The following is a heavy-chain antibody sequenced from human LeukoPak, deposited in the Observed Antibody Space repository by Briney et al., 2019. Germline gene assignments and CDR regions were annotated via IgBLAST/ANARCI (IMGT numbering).Heavy chain of an antibody. CDR2: IYYSGST. CDR1: GGSISSYY. V-gene: IGHV4-39*07. Sequence: SETLSLTCTVSGGSISSYYWSWIRQPPGKGLEWIGSIYYSGSTYYNPSLKSRVTISVDTSKNQFSLKLSSVTAADTAVYYCARDEKGARDYWGQGTLVTVSS. CDR3: ARDEKGARDY. J-gene: IGHJ4*02.